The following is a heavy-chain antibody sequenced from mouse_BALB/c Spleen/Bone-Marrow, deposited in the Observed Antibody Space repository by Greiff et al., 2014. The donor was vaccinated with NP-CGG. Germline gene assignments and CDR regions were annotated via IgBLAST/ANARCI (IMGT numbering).Heavy chain of an antibody. D-gene: IGHD1-1*01. CDR1: GFNIEDTY. CDR3: AAYYYGSSYGFAY. J-gene: IGHJ3*01. CDR2: IDPANGNT. Sequence: EVQLQQSGAELVKPGASVKLSCTASGFNIEDTYMHWVKQRPEQGLEWIGRIDPANGNTKYDPKFQGKATITADTSSNTAYLQPSSLTSEDTAVYYCAAYYYGSSYGFAYWGQGTLVTVSA. V-gene: IGHV14-3*02.